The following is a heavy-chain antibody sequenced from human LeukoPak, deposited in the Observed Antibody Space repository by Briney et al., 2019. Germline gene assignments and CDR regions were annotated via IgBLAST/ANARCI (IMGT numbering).Heavy chain of an antibody. CDR3: AGGSPTPFDY. Sequence: TSETLSLTCTVSGGSINSYYWSWIRQPPGKGLEWIGYIYYSGNTNYNPSLKSRVTISVDTSKNQFSLKLSSVTAADTAVYYCAGGSPTPFDYWGQGTLVTVSS. J-gene: IGHJ4*02. V-gene: IGHV4-59*01. CDR2: IYYSGNT. CDR1: GGSINSYY. D-gene: IGHD3-16*01.